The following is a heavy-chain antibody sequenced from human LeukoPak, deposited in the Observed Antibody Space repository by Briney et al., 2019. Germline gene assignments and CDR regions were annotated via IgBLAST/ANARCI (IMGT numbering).Heavy chain of an antibody. J-gene: IGHJ1*01. CDR2: ISGSGGST. D-gene: IGHD6-19*01. CDR3: AKYSGSGWVSEYFQH. CDR1: GFTFSSYA. Sequence: PGGSLRLSCAASGFTFSSYAMSWVRQAPGKGLAWVSAISGSGGSTYYADSVKGRFTISRDNSKNTLYLQMNSLRAEDTAVYYCAKYSGSGWVSEYFQHWGQGTLVTVSS. V-gene: IGHV3-23*01.